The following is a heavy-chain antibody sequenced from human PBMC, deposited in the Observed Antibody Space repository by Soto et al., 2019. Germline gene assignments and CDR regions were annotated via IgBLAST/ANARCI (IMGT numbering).Heavy chain of an antibody. Sequence: PGGSLRLSCAASGFTFSSYEMNWVRQAPGKGLEWVSYISSSGSTIYYADSVKGRFTISRDNAKNSLYLQMNSLRAEDTAVYYCARVTSGPMRGSRNWFDPWGQGTLVTVSS. J-gene: IGHJ5*02. D-gene: IGHD6-25*01. CDR2: ISSSGSTI. CDR3: ARVTSGPMRGSRNWFDP. V-gene: IGHV3-48*03. CDR1: GFTFSSYE.